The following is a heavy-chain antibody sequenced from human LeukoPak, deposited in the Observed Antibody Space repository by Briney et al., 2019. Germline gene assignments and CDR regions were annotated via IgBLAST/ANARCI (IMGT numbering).Heavy chain of an antibody. CDR2: INHSGST. CDR3: ARALPGGTLDY. Sequence: SETLSLTCAVYGGSFSGYYWSWIRQPPGKGLEWIGEINHSGSTNYNPSLKSRVTISVDTSKNQFSLKLSSVTAADTAVYYCARALPGGTLDYWGQGTLVTVSS. V-gene: IGHV4-34*01. J-gene: IGHJ4*02. CDR1: GGSFSGYY. D-gene: IGHD3-16*01.